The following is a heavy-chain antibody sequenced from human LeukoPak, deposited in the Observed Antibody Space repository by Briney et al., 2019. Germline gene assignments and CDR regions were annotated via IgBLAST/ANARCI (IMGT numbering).Heavy chain of an antibody. V-gene: IGHV1-69*04. CDR1: GGTFSSYA. CDR2: IIPILGIA. D-gene: IGHD3-22*01. CDR3: ARHQGGRGGYWFDL. J-gene: IGHJ4*02. Sequence: ASVKVSCKASGGTFSSYAISWVRQAPGQGLEWMGRIIPILGIANYAQKFQGRVTITADKSTSTAYMELRSLRSDDTAVFYCARHQGGRGGYWFDLWGQGILVTVSS.